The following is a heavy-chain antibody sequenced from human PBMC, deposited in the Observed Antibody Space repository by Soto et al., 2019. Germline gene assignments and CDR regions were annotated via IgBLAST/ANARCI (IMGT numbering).Heavy chain of an antibody. V-gene: IGHV3-30*03. CDR2: ISYDGSNK. J-gene: IGHJ4*02. D-gene: IGHD3-22*01. CDR1: GFTFSSYG. Sequence: GGSLRLSCAASGFTFSSYGMHWVRQAPGKGLEWVAVISYDGSNKYYADSVKGRFTISRDNSKNTLYLQMNSLRAEDTAVYYCAYDSSGYYYYFDYWGQGTLVTVSS. CDR3: AYDSSGYYYYFDY.